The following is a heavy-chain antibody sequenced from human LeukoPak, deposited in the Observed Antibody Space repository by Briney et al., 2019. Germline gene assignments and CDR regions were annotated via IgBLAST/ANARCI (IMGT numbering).Heavy chain of an antibody. V-gene: IGHV1-18*01. D-gene: IGHD3-22*01. CDR1: GYTFTSYG. Sequence: ASVKVSCKASGYTFTSYGISWVRQAPGQGLEWMGWISAYNGNTNYAQKLQGRVTMTTDTSTSTAYMELRSLRSDDTAVYYCATDQYLNYYDSSGYADYWGQGTLVTVSS. J-gene: IGHJ4*02. CDR3: ATDQYLNYYDSSGYADY. CDR2: ISAYNGNT.